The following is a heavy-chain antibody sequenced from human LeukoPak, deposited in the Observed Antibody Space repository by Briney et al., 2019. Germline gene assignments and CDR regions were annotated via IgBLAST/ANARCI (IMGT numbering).Heavy chain of an antibody. CDR1: GFTFSSYW. CDR2: INQGGSEK. V-gene: IGHV3-7*01. D-gene: IGHD6-6*01. J-gene: IGHJ5*02. CDR3: TRDHRSRPGGWFDP. Sequence: GGSLRLSCAASGFTFSSYWMSWVRQAPGKGLEWVAYINQGGSEKYYVDSVRGRFTISRDDAKNSLYLQMNSLRAEDTAMYYCTRDHRSRPGGWFDPWGQGTLVTVSS.